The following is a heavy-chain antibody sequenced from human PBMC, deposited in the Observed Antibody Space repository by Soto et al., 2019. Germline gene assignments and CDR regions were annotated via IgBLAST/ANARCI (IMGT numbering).Heavy chain of an antibody. J-gene: IGHJ6*02. CDR3: ARDRERRITIFGVASSYYYGMDV. D-gene: IGHD3-3*01. CDR1: GASISGFY. CDR2: IYATGTT. Sequence: WETLSLTCTVSGASISGFYWSWIRKSAGKGLEWIGRIYATGTTDYNPSLKSRVMMSVDTSKKQFSLKLSSVTAADTAVYYCARDRERRITIFGVASSYYYGMDVWGQGTTVTVSS. V-gene: IGHV4-4*07.